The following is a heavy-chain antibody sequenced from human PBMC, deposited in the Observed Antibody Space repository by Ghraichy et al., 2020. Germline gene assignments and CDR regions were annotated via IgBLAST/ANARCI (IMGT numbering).Heavy chain of an antibody. CDR3: ARASREISNYYFDY. CDR2: INHSGST. J-gene: IGHJ4*02. V-gene: IGHV4-34*01. Sequence: SETLSLTCAVYGGSFSGYYWSWIRQPPGKGLEWIGEINHSGSTNYNPSLKSRVTISVDTSKNQFSLKLSSVTAADTAVYYCARASREISNYYFDYWGQGTLVTVSS. CDR1: GGSFSGYY.